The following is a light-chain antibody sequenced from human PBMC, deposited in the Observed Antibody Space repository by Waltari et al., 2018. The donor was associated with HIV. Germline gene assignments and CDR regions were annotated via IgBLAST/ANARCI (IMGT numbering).Light chain of an antibody. CDR2: DNR. J-gene: IGLJ3*02. V-gene: IGLV1-51*01. CDR1: NSNIGGNS. CDR3: GTWDNRLGSWV. Sequence: QSAMTQPPSVSAAPGQSVVISCSGSNSNIGGNSVSWYQHVPGAAPKLLLYDNRVRPATRLGRFSGSKPGTSATRVISGLQAGDEGAYYCGTWDNRLGSWVFGGGTKLTVL.